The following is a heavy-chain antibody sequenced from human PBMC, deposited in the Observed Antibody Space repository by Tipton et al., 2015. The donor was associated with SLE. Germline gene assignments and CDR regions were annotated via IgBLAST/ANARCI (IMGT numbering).Heavy chain of an antibody. CDR2: IRYNGSNK. D-gene: IGHD2-21*01. J-gene: IGHJ4*02. CDR1: GFTFSSYG. Sequence: SLRLSCAASGFTFSSYGMHWVRQAPGKGLEWVAFIRYNGSNKYYADSVKGRFTISRDNSKNTLYLQVNSLRAEDTAVYHCAKAPIGDYWGQGTLVTVSS. V-gene: IGHV3-30*02. CDR3: AKAPIGDY.